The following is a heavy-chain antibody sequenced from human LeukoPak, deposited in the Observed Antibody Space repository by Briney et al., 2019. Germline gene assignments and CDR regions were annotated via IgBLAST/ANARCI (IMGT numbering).Heavy chain of an antibody. V-gene: IGHV4-34*01. CDR1: GGSFSGYY. CDR3: ARAVRGSGSPH. Sequence: SETLSLTCAVYGGSFSGYYWSWIHQPPGKGLEWIGEINHSGSTNCNPSLKSRVTISVDTSKNQFSLKLSSVTAADTAVYYCARAVRGSGSPHWGQGTLVTVSS. J-gene: IGHJ4*02. D-gene: IGHD3-10*01. CDR2: INHSGST.